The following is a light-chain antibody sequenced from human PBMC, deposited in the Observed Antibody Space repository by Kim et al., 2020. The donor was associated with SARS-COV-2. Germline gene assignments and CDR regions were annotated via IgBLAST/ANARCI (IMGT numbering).Light chain of an antibody. V-gene: IGLV3-1*01. Sequence: SYELTQPPSVSVSPGQTASITCSGDKLGDKYACWYQQKPGQSPVLVIYQDSKRPSGIPERFSGSNSGNTATLTISGTQAMYEADYYCQAWDSSTDVVFGGGTQLTVL. CDR2: QDS. J-gene: IGLJ2*01. CDR3: QAWDSSTDVV. CDR1: KLGDKY.